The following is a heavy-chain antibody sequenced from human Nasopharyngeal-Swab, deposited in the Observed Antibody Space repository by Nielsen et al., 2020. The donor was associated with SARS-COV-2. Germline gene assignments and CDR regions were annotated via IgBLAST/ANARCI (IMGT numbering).Heavy chain of an antibody. CDR3: ARLEVDSSDY. CDR1: GYTFTGFY. V-gene: IGHV1-2*06. D-gene: IGHD3-22*01. CDR2: INPNSGGT. Sequence: ASVKVSCKASGYTFTGFYMHWVRQAPGQGLDWMGRINPNSGGTSYAQKFQGRVTMTRDTSISTAYMELSRLRSDDTAVYYCARLEVDSSDYWGQGTLVTVSS. J-gene: IGHJ4*02.